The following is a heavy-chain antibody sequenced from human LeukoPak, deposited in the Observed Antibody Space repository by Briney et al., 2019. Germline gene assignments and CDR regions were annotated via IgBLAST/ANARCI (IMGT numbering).Heavy chain of an antibody. V-gene: IGHV1-46*01. CDR1: GYTFTSYY. Sequence: ASVKVSCKASGYTFTSYYMHWVRQAPGQGLEWMGIINPSGGSTSYAQKFQGRVTMTRDTSTSTVYMELSSLRSEDTAVYYCARDGPRTSGYYYYFDYWGQGTLVTVSS. CDR2: INPSGGST. CDR3: ARDGPRTSGYYYYFDY. J-gene: IGHJ4*02. D-gene: IGHD3-22*01.